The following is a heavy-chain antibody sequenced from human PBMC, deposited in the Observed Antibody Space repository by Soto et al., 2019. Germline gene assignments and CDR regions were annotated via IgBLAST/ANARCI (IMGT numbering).Heavy chain of an antibody. Sequence: QVQLVQSGAEVKKPGSSVKVSYKTSGGTFSSYTISWVRQAPRQRLEWMGRIIPILGIANYAQKFQGRVTITADKSTSTAYMELSSLRSEDTAVYYCAASWNYCSSTSCDNDAFDIWGQGTMVTVSS. D-gene: IGHD2-2*01. CDR2: IIPILGIA. CDR1: GGTFSSYT. V-gene: IGHV1-69*02. J-gene: IGHJ3*02. CDR3: AASWNYCSSTSCDNDAFDI.